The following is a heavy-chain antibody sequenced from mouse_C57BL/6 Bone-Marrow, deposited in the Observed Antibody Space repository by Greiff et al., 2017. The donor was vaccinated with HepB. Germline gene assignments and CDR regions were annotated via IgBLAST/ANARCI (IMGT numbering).Heavy chain of an antibody. CDR2: SRNKANDYTT. J-gene: IGHJ4*01. Sequence: EVQLVESGGGLVQSGRSLRLSCATSGFTFSDFYMEWVRQAPGKGLEWIAASRNKANDYTTEYSASVKGRFIVSRDTSQSVLYLRMDALRAEDTAIYYCARDAYYSDYSIDYWGQGTSVTVSS. V-gene: IGHV7-1*01. CDR1: GFTFSDFY. CDR3: ARDAYYSDYSIDY. D-gene: IGHD2-12*01.